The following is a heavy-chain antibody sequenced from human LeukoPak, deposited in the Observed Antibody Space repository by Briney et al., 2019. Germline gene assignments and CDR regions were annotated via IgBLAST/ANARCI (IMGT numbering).Heavy chain of an antibody. CDR3: ARHDSGYDLDF. V-gene: IGHV4-59*08. D-gene: IGHD5-12*01. J-gene: IGHJ4*02. CDR2: LSYSGST. CDR1: GASISSYY. Sequence: ASETLSLNCSVSGASISSYYWSWIRQPPGKGLEWIGYLSYSGSTYYNPSLKSRVSISVDTSKNQFSLRLRSVTAAGTALYYCARHDSGYDLDFWGQGTLVTVSS.